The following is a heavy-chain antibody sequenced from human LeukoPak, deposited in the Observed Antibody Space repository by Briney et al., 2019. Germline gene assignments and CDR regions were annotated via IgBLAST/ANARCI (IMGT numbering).Heavy chain of an antibody. Sequence: PSETLSLTCAVYGGSFSGYYWSWIRQPPGKGLEWIGEINHSGSTKYNPSLKSRVTISVDTSKIQFSLKLSSETAADTAVYYCARGYDSGGYLPGYWGQGTLVTVSS. J-gene: IGHJ4*02. CDR1: GGSFSGYY. V-gene: IGHV4-34*01. CDR3: ARGYDSGGYLPGY. CDR2: INHSGST. D-gene: IGHD3-22*01.